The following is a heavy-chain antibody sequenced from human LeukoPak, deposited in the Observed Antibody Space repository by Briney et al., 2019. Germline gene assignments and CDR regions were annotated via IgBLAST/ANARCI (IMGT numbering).Heavy chain of an antibody. CDR2: INPNSGGT. D-gene: IGHD1-26*01. Sequence: GASVKVSCKASGYTFTVYYMHWVRQAPGQGLEWMGWINPNSGGTNYAQKFQGRVTMTRDTSISTAYMELSRLRSDDTAVYYCAREGRWELLRYYGMDVWGQGTTVTVSS. CDR3: AREGRWELLRYYGMDV. V-gene: IGHV1-2*02. CDR1: GYTFTVYY. J-gene: IGHJ6*02.